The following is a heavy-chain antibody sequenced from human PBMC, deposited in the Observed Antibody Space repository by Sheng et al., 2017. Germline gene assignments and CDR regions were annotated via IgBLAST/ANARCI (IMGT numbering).Heavy chain of an antibody. Sequence: QVQLLQSGAEVKNPGASVKVSCKASGFIFTSYYMHWLRQAPGQGLEWMGLISPSGGRTIYGQRFQDRVTMARDTSTTTVYMELSSLRYEDTAVYYCVKDQVANAILGVFDHWGQGTLITVSS. CDR1: GFIFTSYY. D-gene: IGHD2-8*01. CDR2: ISPSGGRT. CDR3: VKDQVANAILGVFDH. V-gene: IGHV1-46*01. J-gene: IGHJ4*02.